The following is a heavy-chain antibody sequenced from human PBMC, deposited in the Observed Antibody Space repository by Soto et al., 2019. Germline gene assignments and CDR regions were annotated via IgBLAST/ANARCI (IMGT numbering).Heavy chain of an antibody. CDR3: ARKGLGGSDYYYGMDV. Sequence: GASVKVSCKVSGYTFTSYGITWVRQAPGQGLEWMGWISAYNGNTNYAQKLQGRVTMTTDTSTSTAYMELRSLRSDDTAVYYCARKGLGGSDYYYGMDVRGQGTTVTVSS. J-gene: IGHJ6*02. D-gene: IGHD3-16*01. V-gene: IGHV1-18*04. CDR2: ISAYNGNT. CDR1: GYTFTSYG.